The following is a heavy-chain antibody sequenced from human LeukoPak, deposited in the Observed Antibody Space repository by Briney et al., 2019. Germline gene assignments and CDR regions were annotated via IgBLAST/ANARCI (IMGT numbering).Heavy chain of an antibody. V-gene: IGHV1-46*01. CDR1: GYTFTSYY. Sequence: GASVTVSSTASGYTFTSYYMHWVRHAPGQGLGWMGIINPSGGSTSYAQKFQGRVTITRDTATSTVYMELSSLRSEDTAVYYCARGGYSYGASDYWGQGTLVTVSS. D-gene: IGHD5-18*01. CDR3: ARGGYSYGASDY. J-gene: IGHJ4*02. CDR2: INPSGGST.